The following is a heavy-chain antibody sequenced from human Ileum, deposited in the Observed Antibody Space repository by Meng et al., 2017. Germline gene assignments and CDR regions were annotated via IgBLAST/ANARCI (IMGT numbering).Heavy chain of an antibody. CDR3: ARDMPYSSGSFDY. D-gene: IGHD3-10*01. CDR1: GFTFVSYA. CDR2: ITAGNGNT. Sequence: GQLGQAGAEVKKPGASVKVSCKASGFTFVSYAIYGVRQAPGQGLEWMGWITAGNGNTKYSQKFQGRVTITRDTSASAVYMELSNLKFEDTAVYYCARDMPYSSGSFDYWGQGTLVTVSS. V-gene: IGHV1-3*01. J-gene: IGHJ4*02.